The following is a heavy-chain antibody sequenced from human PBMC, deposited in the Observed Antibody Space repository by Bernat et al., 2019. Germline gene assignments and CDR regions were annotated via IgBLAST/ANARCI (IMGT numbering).Heavy chain of an antibody. CDR2: INQDGSEK. J-gene: IGHJ4*02. CDR3: ATDRTTLTQFRFDS. CDR1: GFNFVNYW. Sequence: EVQLVEYGGGLVQPGGSLRLSCAASGFNFVNYWMIWVRQAPGKGLEWVANINQDGSEKNYVGSVKGRFTISRDNDKNSLFLQMNSLRAEDTAVYYCATDRTTLTQFRFDSWGQGTLVTVSS. V-gene: IGHV3-7*03. D-gene: IGHD1-1*01.